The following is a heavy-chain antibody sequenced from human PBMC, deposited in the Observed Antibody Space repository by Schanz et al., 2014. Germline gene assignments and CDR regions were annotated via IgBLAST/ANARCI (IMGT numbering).Heavy chain of an antibody. CDR1: GYIFIGYY. J-gene: IGHJ6*02. CDR2: TNPTTGNP. Sequence: QVQLVQSGAEMKKPGASVKVSCKASGYIFIGYYIHWVRQAPGQGLEWMGWTNPTTGNPGYAQGFTGRFVFSFDTSVSTAYLQISGLKAEDTAVYYCARARYGLDVWGQGTTVTVSS. CDR3: ARARYGLDV. V-gene: IGHV7-4-1*02.